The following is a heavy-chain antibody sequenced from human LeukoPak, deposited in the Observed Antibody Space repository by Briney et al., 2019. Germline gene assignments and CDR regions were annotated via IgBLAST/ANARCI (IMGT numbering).Heavy chain of an antibody. Sequence: SETLSLTCTVSGASISTYYWSWIRQPAGKGLEWIGRIYVDVATNYNSSLKSRVTMSVDTSKNQFSLKLDSLTAADTAVYYCAKVGNNYVFDYWGRGTLVTVSS. CDR3: AKVGNNYVFDY. CDR1: GASISTYY. D-gene: IGHD1/OR15-1a*01. J-gene: IGHJ4*02. V-gene: IGHV4-4*07. CDR2: IYVDVAT.